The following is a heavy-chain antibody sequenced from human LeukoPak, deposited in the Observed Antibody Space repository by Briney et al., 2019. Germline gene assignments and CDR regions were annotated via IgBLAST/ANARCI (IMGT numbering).Heavy chain of an antibody. CDR3: ATQTTVAPPYAFNI. D-gene: IGHD4-23*01. CDR1: GGTFSSYA. Sequence: SVKVSCKASGGTFSSYAISWVRQAPGQGLEWMGGIIPIFGTANYAQKFQGRVTITADESTSTAYMELSSLRSEDTAVYYCATQTTVAPPYAFNIWGQGTMVTVSS. J-gene: IGHJ3*02. V-gene: IGHV1-69*13. CDR2: IIPIFGTA.